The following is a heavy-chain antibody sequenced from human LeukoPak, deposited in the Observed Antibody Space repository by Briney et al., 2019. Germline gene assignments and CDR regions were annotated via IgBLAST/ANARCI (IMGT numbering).Heavy chain of an antibody. CDR1: GYTFTSYY. D-gene: IGHD1-26*01. Sequence: ASVKVSCKASGYTFTSYYMHWVRQAPGQGLEWMGIINPSGGSTSYAQKFQGRVTMTRDTSTSTVYMELSSLRSEDTAVYYCAGLVRYSGTYFDAFDIWGQGTMVTVSS. CDR3: AGLVRYSGTYFDAFDI. V-gene: IGHV1-46*01. CDR2: INPSGGST. J-gene: IGHJ3*02.